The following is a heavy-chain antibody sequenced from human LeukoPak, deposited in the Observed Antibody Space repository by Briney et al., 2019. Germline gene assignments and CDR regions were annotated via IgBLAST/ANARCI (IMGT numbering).Heavy chain of an antibody. V-gene: IGHV4-39*01. CDR3: ARQRALWFGDPSHSDY. CDR1: GDSINSGRYY. D-gene: IGHD3-10*01. Sequence: PSETLSLTCTVSGDSINSGRYYWGWVRQPPGKRLEWIASIYHSGTPYSDPSLKSRITISVDTSKNQFSLKLSSVTAADTAVYYCARQRALWFGDPSHSDYWGQGTLVTVSS. CDR2: IYHSGTP. J-gene: IGHJ4*02.